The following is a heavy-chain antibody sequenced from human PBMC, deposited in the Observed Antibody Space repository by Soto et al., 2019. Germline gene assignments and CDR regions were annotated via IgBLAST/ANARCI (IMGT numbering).Heavy chain of an antibody. V-gene: IGHV3-15*01. Sequence: PGGSLRVSCAASGFTFSNAWMSWVRQAPGKGLEWVGRIKGEADGGTTDYAAPVKGRITISRDHSKDTLYLQMNSLKTEDTAVYYCTTGLSNGYYNFDYWGQGTPVTVSS. CDR1: GFTFSNAW. D-gene: IGHD3-22*01. CDR3: TTGLSNGYYNFDY. CDR2: IKGEADGGTT. J-gene: IGHJ4*02.